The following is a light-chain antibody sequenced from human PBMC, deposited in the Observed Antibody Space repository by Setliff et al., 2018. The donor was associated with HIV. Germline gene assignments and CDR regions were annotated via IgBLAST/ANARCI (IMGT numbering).Light chain of an antibody. V-gene: IGLV1-44*01. CDR3: AAWDVSLNGLV. CDR1: DSNIGSDA. Sequence: QSVLTQPPSASGTPGQRVTISCSGSDSNIGSDAVSWYQQLPGTAPKLLIHDNHQRPSGVADRFSGSQSGTSASLAITGLQSEDEADYYCAAWDVSLNGLVFGGGTKVTVL. CDR2: DNH. J-gene: IGLJ3*02.